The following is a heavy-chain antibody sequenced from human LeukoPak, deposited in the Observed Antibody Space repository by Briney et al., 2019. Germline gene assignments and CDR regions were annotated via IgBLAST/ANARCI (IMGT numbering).Heavy chain of an antibody. J-gene: IGHJ4*02. Sequence: SETLSLTCTVSGGSISSSSYSRGWIRQPPGKGLEWIGSIYYSGTTYYNPSLKSRVTISVDTSKIQFSLKLSSLAATDTAVYFCARLRFDFWSGYTHPYFDYWGQGTLVTVSS. CDR2: IYYSGTT. V-gene: IGHV4-39*01. CDR1: GGSISSSSYS. CDR3: ARLRFDFWSGYTHPYFDY. D-gene: IGHD3-3*01.